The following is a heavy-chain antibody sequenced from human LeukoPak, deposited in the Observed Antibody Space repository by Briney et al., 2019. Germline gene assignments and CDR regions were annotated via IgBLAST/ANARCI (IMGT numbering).Heavy chain of an antibody. Sequence: PGGSLRLSCAVSGITLSNYGMSWVRQAPGKGLEWVAGISGSGGRTNYADSVKGRFTISRENPKNTLYLQMNSLRAEDTAVYFCAKRGVVIRVILVGFHKEAYYFDSWGQGALVTVSS. CDR2: ISGSGGRT. V-gene: IGHV3-23*01. CDR3: AKRGVVIRVILVGFHKEAYYFDS. D-gene: IGHD3-22*01. CDR1: GITLSNYG. J-gene: IGHJ4*02.